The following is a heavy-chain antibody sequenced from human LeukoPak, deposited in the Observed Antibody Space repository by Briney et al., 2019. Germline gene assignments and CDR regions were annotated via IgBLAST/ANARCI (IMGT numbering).Heavy chain of an antibody. Sequence: PSQTLSLTCTVSGGSISSGDYYWSWIRQPPGKGLEWIGYIYYSGSTYYNPSLKSRVTISVDTSKNQFSLKLSSVTAADTAVYYCARLSVGSSWFFDYWGQGTLVTVSS. J-gene: IGHJ4*02. CDR3: ARLSVGSSWFFDY. D-gene: IGHD6-13*01. CDR1: GGSISSGDYY. CDR2: IYYSGST. V-gene: IGHV4-30-4*01.